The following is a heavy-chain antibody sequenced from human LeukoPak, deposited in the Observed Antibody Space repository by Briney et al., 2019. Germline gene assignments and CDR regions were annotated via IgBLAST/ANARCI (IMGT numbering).Heavy chain of an antibody. CDR3: ARERAGYSSSWHPGGWYNWFDP. CDR1: GFTFSSYS. CDR2: ISSSSSYI. Sequence: PGGSLRLSCAASGFTFSSYSMNWVRQAPGKGLEWVSSISSSSSYIYCADSVKGRFTISRDNAKNSLYLQMNSLRAEDTAVYYCARERAGYSSSWHPGGWYNWFDPWGQGTLVTVSS. J-gene: IGHJ5*02. D-gene: IGHD6-13*01. V-gene: IGHV3-21*01.